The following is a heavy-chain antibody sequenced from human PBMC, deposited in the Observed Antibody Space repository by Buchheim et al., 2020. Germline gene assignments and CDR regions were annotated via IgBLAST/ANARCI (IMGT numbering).Heavy chain of an antibody. CDR2: ISRSGDTT. Sequence: EAQLLESGGGLVQPGGSLRLSCAVSGFTFSNSAMTWVRQAPGKGLEWVSAISRSGDTTYYADSVMGRFTISRDTSKNTLYLQMNSLRVDDTAVYYCAKEVPNDYWGLGT. CDR1: GFTFSNSA. CDR3: AKEVPNDY. V-gene: IGHV3-23*01. J-gene: IGHJ4*02. D-gene: IGHD4/OR15-4a*01.